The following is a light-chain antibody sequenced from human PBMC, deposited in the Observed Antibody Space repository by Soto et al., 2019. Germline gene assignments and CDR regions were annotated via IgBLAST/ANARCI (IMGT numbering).Light chain of an antibody. CDR2: DTS. CDR1: QSVNSNY. V-gene: IGKV3-20*01. CDR3: RQYGISQLT. J-gene: IGKJ3*01. Sequence: EIVLMQSPGTLSLSPGEAATLSCRASQSVNSNYLAWYQQKPGQAPTVLILDTSSRATRVPDRFSASGSGSDFTLNISSPGPDDSAVYYCRQYGISQLTFGPGTKGNLK.